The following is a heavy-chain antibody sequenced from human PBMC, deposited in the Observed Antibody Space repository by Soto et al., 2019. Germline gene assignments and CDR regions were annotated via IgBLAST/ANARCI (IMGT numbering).Heavy chain of an antibody. J-gene: IGHJ5*02. D-gene: IGHD6-13*01. Sequence: GASVKVSCKASGYTFTSDGISWVRQAPGQGLEWMGWISAYNGNTNYAQKLQGRVTMTTDTSTSTAYMELRSLRSDDTAVYYCARDGSSSWFTNWFDPWGQGTLVTVSS. CDR3: ARDGSSSWFTNWFDP. CDR1: GYTFTSDG. V-gene: IGHV1-18*01. CDR2: ISAYNGNT.